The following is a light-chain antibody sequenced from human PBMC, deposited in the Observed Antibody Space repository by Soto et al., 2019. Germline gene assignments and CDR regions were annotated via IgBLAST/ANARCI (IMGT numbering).Light chain of an antibody. Sequence: EIVLTQSPDTLSLSPVELASLSCMASQSVHTFLAWYQQKPGQAPRLLIYGASTRATGVPARFSGSGSGTDFTLTISSLEPEDFAVYYCHQRSNWPPDTFGQGTRLEI. CDR1: QSVHTF. CDR2: GAS. CDR3: HQRSNWPPDT. J-gene: IGKJ5*01. V-gene: IGKV3-11*01.